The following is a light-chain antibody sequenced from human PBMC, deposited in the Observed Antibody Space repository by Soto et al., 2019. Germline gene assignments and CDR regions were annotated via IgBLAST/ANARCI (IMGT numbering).Light chain of an antibody. V-gene: IGLV2-11*01. CDR1: NSDVGRYNF. CDR3: YSYTASDSWV. Sequence: QSVLTQPRSVSGSPGQSVTISCTGTNSDVGRYNFVSWYQQLPGKAPKLLISAVSQRPSGVPDRFSGSKSGNTASLTISGLHADDEADYFCYSYTASDSWVFGGGTKLTVL. J-gene: IGLJ3*02. CDR2: AVS.